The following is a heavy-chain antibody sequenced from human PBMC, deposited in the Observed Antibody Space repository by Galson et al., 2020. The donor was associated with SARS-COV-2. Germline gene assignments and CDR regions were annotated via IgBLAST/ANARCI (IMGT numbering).Heavy chain of an antibody. CDR3: ARVLYYYDSSGYYELDY. CDR1: GFTFSSYA. J-gene: IGHJ4*02. V-gene: IGHV3-30-3*01. D-gene: IGHD3-22*01. Sequence: SCAASGFTFSSYAMHWVRQAPGKGLEWVAVISYDGSNKYYADSVKGRFTISRDNSKNTLYLQMNSLRAEDTAVYYCARVLYYYDSSGYYELDYWGQGTLVTVSS. CDR2: ISYDGSNK.